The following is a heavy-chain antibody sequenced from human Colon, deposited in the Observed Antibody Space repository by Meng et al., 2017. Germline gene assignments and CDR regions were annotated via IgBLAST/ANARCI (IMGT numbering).Heavy chain of an antibody. CDR1: GYTFTSSD. CDR3: ARTAMLDS. J-gene: IGHJ5*01. V-gene: IGHV1-8*01. D-gene: IGHD2-2*01. CDR2: MNPNNGNT. Sequence: QVQLVLSGAEVRTRGASVKVTCKASGYTFTSSDINWVRQATGRGLEWLGWMNPNNGNTGSAQKFQGRVSMTRDTSIGTAYMELSGLTSEDTAVYYCARTAMLDSWGQGTLVTVSS.